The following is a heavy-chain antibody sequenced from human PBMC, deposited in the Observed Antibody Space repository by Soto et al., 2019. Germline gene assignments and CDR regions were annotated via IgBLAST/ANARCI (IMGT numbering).Heavy chain of an antibody. Sequence: QVQLQESGPGLVKPSETLSLTCTVSGGSISSYYWSWIRQPPGKGLEWIGYIYNSGRTNYNPSLKSPLTISVAPSKTPFSLKLSPVTAADTAVYYCARRYGYSFDYWGQGTLVTVSS. CDR3: ARRYGYSFDY. D-gene: IGHD1-1*01. CDR1: GGSISSYY. J-gene: IGHJ4*02. CDR2: IYNSGRT. V-gene: IGHV4-59*08.